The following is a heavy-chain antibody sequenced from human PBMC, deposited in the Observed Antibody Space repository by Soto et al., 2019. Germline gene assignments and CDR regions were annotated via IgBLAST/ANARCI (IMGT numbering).Heavy chain of an antibody. Sequence: SETRSSPFPVYGGPSGGYYWSGIRQPPGKGLEWIGEINHSGSTNYNPSLKSRVTISVDTSKNQFSLKLSSVTAADTAVYYCARGLKGDIAAAGPYFDYWGQGTLVTVSS. CDR1: GGPSGGYY. D-gene: IGHD6-13*01. CDR3: ARGLKGDIAAAGPYFDY. J-gene: IGHJ4*02. CDR2: INHSGST. V-gene: IGHV4-34*01.